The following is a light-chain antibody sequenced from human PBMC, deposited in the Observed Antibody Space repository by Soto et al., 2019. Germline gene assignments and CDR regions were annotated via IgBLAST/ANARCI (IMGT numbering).Light chain of an antibody. CDR2: DAS. CDR1: QNIYSC. CDR3: QQRSDLPIT. V-gene: IGKV3-11*01. J-gene: IGKJ4*01. Sequence: EIVLTQSPATLSLSPGARATLSCRANQNIYSCLVWYQQRPVQAPRLLIFDASTMATGIPDSFSDSGSETDFTLTISSLEPEDFAVYYCQQRSDLPITFRGGTKVQMK.